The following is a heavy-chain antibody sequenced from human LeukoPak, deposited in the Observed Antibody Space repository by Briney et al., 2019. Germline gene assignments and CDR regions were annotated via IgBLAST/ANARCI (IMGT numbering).Heavy chain of an antibody. J-gene: IGHJ4*02. V-gene: IGHV1-2*02. D-gene: IGHD2-15*01. CDR3: ASGPSRGTTHPYFDY. CDR1: GYTFTGYY. Sequence: GASVKVSCKASGYTFTGYYMHWLRQAPAQGLEWVGWINPNNGGTNYAQRVQGRVSMTRDTSINTTYMALSRLKFDDTAVYSCASGPSRGTTHPYFDYWGQGTLVTVSS. CDR2: INPNNGGT.